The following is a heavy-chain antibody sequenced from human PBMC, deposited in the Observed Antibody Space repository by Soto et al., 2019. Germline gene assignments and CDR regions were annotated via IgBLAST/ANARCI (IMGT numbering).Heavy chain of an antibody. D-gene: IGHD2-2*01. Sequence: AETRSLTCHFSGSSISGYYWTLIRPPAGKGLEYMGRIHSSGSVNYNPSLKSRVTMSVDTALNQFSLRLTSVTAADTALYSCARIQRINISYRWFDPSGQGTLVNVSA. J-gene: IGHJ5*02. CDR2: IHSSGSV. CDR3: ARIQRINISYRWFDP. CDR1: GSSISGYY. V-gene: IGHV4-4*07.